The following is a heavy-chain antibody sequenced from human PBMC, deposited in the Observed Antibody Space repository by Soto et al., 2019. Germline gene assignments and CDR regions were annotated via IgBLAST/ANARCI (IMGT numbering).Heavy chain of an antibody. CDR1: GFTFSSYR. CDR2: IYAGGTVT. V-gene: IGHV3-74*01. D-gene: IGHD3-22*01. Sequence: VQLVESGGGLVQPGGSLRLSCVASGFTFSSYRMHWVRQVPGQGLVWLSRIYAGGTVTNYADSVKGRFTVSRGNTKNTMYLQMDSLRAEDTAFYYRARDPGYDGHDWRFDYWGQGVLVAVSS. CDR3: ARDPGYDGHDWRFDY. J-gene: IGHJ4*02.